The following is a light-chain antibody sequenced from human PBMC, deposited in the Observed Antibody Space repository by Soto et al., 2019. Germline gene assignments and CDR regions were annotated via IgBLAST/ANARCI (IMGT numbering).Light chain of an antibody. CDR1: SGSVSTTHY. Sequence: QAVVTQEPSFSVSPGGTVTLTCALSSGSVSTTHYRSWYQRTAGQVPRTLIYTTNIRSSGVPDRFSGSILGDKAALTITGAQGEDDADYYCSLFMGSGISVFGGGTKLTVL. CDR3: SLFMGSGISV. V-gene: IGLV8-61*01. J-gene: IGLJ3*02. CDR2: TTN.